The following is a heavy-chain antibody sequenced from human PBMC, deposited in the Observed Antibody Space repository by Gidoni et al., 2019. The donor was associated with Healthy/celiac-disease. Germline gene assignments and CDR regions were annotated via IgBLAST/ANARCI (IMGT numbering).Heavy chain of an antibody. Sequence: QVQLQQWGAGLLKPSETLSLTCAVYGGSFSGYYWSWIRQPPGKGLEWIGEINHSGSTNYTPSLKSRVPISVDTSKNQFSLTLSSVTAADTAVYYCASTDASGYYLRGFYYFDYWGQGTLVTVSS. V-gene: IGHV4-34*01. J-gene: IGHJ4*02. CDR2: INHSGST. CDR1: GGSFSGYY. CDR3: ASTDASGYYLRGFYYFDY. D-gene: IGHD3-22*01.